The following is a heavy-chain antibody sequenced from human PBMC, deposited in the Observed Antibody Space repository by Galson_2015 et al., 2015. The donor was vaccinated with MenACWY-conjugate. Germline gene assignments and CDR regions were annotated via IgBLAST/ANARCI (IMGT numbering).Heavy chain of an antibody. V-gene: IGHV3-74*01. J-gene: IGHJ4*02. CDR2: IKADGSFS. CDR3: ARDNNWSFDS. Sequence: SLRLSCAASGFTFNNYWMHWVRQPPGKGLEWISYIKADGSFSNYADSVKGRFTNSTDNAKNMVYLQMDGLGDEDTAVYFCARDNNWSFDSWGQGTLVPVSS. CDR1: GFTFNNYW. D-gene: IGHD1-1*01.